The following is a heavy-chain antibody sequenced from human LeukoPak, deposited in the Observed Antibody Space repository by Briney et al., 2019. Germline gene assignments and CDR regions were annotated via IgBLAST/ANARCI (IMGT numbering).Heavy chain of an antibody. J-gene: IGHJ6*03. CDR2: INHSGST. V-gene: IGHV4-34*01. D-gene: IGHD4-17*01. CDR1: GGSFSGYY. CDR3: ARARRTVTTGGYYYYYMDV. Sequence: PSETLSLTCAVYGGSFSGYYWSWIRQPPGKGLEWIGEINHSGSTNYNPSLKSRVTISVDTSKNQFSLKLSSVTAADTAVYYCARARRTVTTGGYYYYYMDVWGKGTTVTVSS.